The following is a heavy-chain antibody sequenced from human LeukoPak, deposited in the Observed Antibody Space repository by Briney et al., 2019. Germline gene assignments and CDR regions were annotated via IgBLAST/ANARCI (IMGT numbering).Heavy chain of an antibody. CDR1: GYSFTSYW. CDR3: ARLHCGGGSCYSGSAYYFDY. CDR2: IYPGDSDI. D-gene: IGHD2-15*01. J-gene: IGHJ4*02. V-gene: IGHV5-51*01. Sequence: GESLKISCKGSGYSFTSYWIAWVRQMPVGGQDWMGIIYPGDSDIRYSPSFQGQLTISADRSISTAYLQWSTLKASDSAMYYCARLHCGGGSCYSGSAYYFDYWGQGTLVTVSS.